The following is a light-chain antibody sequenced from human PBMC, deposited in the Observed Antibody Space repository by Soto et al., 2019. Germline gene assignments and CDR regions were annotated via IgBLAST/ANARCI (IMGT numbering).Light chain of an antibody. Sequence: SYELTQPPSVPVAPGQTARITCGGNNIGSKSVHWYQQRPGQAPVLVVFDDSDRPSGIPERVSGSNSGNTATLTISRVEAGDEADYYCQVCDSSSDHWVFGGGTKLTVL. CDR2: DDS. CDR1: NIGSKS. V-gene: IGLV3-21*02. J-gene: IGLJ3*02. CDR3: QVCDSSSDHWV.